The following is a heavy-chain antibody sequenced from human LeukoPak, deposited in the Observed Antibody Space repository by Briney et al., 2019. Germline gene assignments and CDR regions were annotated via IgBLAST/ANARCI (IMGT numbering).Heavy chain of an antibody. CDR2: IRSKARGGTT. CDR1: GFTFSSYG. D-gene: IGHD1-26*01. Sequence: KSGGSLRLSCAASGFTFSSYGMHWFRQAPGQGLEWVGFIRSKARGGTTEYAASVKGRFTISRDDSKTIAQLQMNSLRTEDTAVYYCSRVRGHYYMDVWGKGTTVTLSS. J-gene: IGHJ6*03. CDR3: SRVRGHYYMDV. V-gene: IGHV3-49*05.